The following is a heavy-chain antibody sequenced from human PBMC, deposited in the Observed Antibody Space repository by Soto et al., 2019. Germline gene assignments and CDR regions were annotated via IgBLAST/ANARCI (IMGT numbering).Heavy chain of an antibody. D-gene: IGHD2-15*01. Sequence: ASVKVSCKASGYTFTRYTTNWVRQAPGQRLEWMGWINPDSGNTKSSQKFQDRVIITRDTSASTAYMDLSSLRSEDTAVYYCARGIATGHLDPWGQGTLVTVSS. J-gene: IGHJ5*02. CDR2: INPDSGNT. V-gene: IGHV1-3*01. CDR3: ARGIATGHLDP. CDR1: GYTFTRYT.